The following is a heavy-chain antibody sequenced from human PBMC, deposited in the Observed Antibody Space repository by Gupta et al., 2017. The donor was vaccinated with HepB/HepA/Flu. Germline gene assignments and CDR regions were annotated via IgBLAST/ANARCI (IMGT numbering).Heavy chain of an antibody. CDR2: INHSGST. J-gene: IGHJ6*02. D-gene: IGHD5-12*01. CDR1: SGSFSGSS. Sequence: QVQLQQWCAGLLKPSETLSLPCAVSSGSFSGSSCCLTRQPPGKGLEWIGEINHSGSTNYNPSLKSRVTISVDTSKNQFSLKRSSVTAADTAVYYCGRLGHGYDSKHGMDVWGQGTTVTVSS. CDR3: GRLGHGYDSKHGMDV. V-gene: IGHV4-34*01.